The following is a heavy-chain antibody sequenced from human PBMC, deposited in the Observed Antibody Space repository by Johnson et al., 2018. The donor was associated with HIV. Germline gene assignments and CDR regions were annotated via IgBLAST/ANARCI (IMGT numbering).Heavy chain of an antibody. J-gene: IGHJ3*02. Sequence: QVQVVESGGGLVKPGGSLRLSCAASGFTFSSYAMHWVRQAPGKGLEWVAFIRYDGSNKYYADFVKGRFTISRNNSKNKLYLQMNSLRAEYTAVYYCAKGSAGYSSSRGCFDIWGQGTMVTVSS. CDR2: IRYDGSNK. V-gene: IGHV3-30*02. D-gene: IGHD6-13*01. CDR3: AKGSAGYSSSRGCFDI. CDR1: GFTFSSYA.